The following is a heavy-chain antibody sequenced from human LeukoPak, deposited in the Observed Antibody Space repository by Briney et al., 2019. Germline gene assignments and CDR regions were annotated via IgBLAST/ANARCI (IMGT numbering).Heavy chain of an antibody. CDR3: AAYTYFFEH. J-gene: IGHJ4*02. V-gene: IGHV3-23*01. CDR2: ISGSGDRT. Sequence: AGGSLRLPCGASGFIFSSFAVSWVRRAPGRGREWVSAISGSGDRTDYADSVKGRFTISRDNSKNTLYLQMNSLRAEDTALYYCAAYTYFFEHWGEGTLVSVSS. D-gene: IGHD2-21*01. CDR1: GFIFSSFA.